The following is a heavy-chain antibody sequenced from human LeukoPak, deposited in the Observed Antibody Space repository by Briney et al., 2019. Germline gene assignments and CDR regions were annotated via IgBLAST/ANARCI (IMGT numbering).Heavy chain of an antibody. CDR2: ISGSGAST. CDR1: GFTFSSYA. J-gene: IGHJ4*02. V-gene: IGHV3-23*01. CDR3: ARDLIRFGELS. Sequence: GGSLRLSCAASGFTFSSYAMTWVRQAPGRGLEWVSVISGSGASTYYADSVKGRFTISRDISKNTLYLQMNSLRAEDTAVYYCARDLIRFGELSRGQGTLVTVSS. D-gene: IGHD3-10*01.